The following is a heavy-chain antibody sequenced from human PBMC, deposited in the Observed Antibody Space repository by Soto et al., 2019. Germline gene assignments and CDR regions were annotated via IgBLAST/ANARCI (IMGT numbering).Heavy chain of an antibody. CDR2: VYHTGRT. CDR3: ARDFAYLDV. J-gene: IGHJ6*02. Sequence: SATLSLTCPFSGFSFKSGSYSWRWIRQPPGKGLEWIGYVYHTGRTSYNPSLKSRVSISMDTSKNQFSLNLDSVTAADTAVYFCARDFAYLDVWGQGTTVTVSS. V-gene: IGHV4-61*01. CDR1: GFSFKSGSYS. D-gene: IGHD3-3*01.